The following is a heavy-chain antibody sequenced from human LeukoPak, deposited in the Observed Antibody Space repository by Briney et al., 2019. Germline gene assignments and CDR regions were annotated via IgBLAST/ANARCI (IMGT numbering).Heavy chain of an antibody. CDR2: TSAYNGNT. CDR1: GYTFTSYG. CDR3: ARARYYDFWSGYYTPDAFDI. D-gene: IGHD3-3*01. Sequence: ASVKVSCKASGYTFTSYGISWVRQAPGQGLEWMGWTSAYNGNTNYAQKLQGRVTMTTDTSTSTAYMELRSLRSDDTAVYYCARARYYDFWSGYYTPDAFDIWGQGTVVTVSS. V-gene: IGHV1-18*01. J-gene: IGHJ3*02.